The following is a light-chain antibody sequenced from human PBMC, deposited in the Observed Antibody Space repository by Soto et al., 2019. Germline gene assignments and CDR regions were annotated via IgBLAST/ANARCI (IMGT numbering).Light chain of an antibody. CDR2: GNS. CDR1: SSNIGAGYD. CDR3: QSYDSSLSVV. Sequence: QSVLTQPPSVSGAPGQRVTISCTGSSSNIGAGYDVHWYQQLPGTAPKLLIYGNSNRPSGVPDRLYGSKSGTSASLAITGLQAENEAYYYCQSYDSSLSVVFGGGTKLTVL. V-gene: IGLV1-40*01. J-gene: IGLJ2*01.